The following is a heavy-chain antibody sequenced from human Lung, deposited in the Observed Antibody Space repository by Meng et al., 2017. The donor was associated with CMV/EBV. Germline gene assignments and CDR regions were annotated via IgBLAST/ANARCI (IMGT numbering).Heavy chain of an antibody. CDR2: INSDGSST. CDR3: ARDLRTVIAAAGTSADAG. D-gene: IGHD6-13*01. J-gene: IGHJ4*02. Sequence: GGSLRLXXAASGFTFSSYWMHWVRQAPGKGLVWVSRINSDGSSTSYADSVKGRFTISRDNAKNTLYLQMNSLRAEDTAVYYCARDLRTVIAAAGTSADAGWDEGXLVTVSS. V-gene: IGHV3-74*01. CDR1: GFTFSSYW.